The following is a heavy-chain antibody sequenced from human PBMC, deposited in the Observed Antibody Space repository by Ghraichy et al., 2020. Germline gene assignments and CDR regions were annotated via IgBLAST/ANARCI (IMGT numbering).Heavy chain of an antibody. Sequence: GESQNISCAASGFTFSDHYIDWVRQAPGKGLEWVGRTRDKAKSYTTEYAASVKGRFTISRDDSKNSLYLQMNSLQTEDTAVYFCARGGSAAAGTGYFFGMDVWGQGTTVTVSS. CDR3: ARGGSAAAGTGYFFGMDV. D-gene: IGHD6-13*01. J-gene: IGHJ6*02. CDR1: GFTFSDHY. CDR2: TRDKAKSYTT. V-gene: IGHV3-72*01.